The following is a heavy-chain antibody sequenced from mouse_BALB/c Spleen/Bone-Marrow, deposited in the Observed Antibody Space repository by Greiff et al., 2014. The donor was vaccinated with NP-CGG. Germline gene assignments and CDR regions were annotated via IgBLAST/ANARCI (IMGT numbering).Heavy chain of an antibody. CDR2: INPSSGYT. V-gene: IGHV1-4*01. D-gene: IGHD3-1*01. Sequence: QVQLQQSGAELARPGASVKMSCKASAYTFTDYTVHWVKQRPGQGLEWIGYINPSSGYTNYNQISKDKATLTADKSSSAAYMQLSSLTSEDSAVYYCTRRGTFRATSYAMDYWGQGNSVTVSS. CDR3: TRRGTFRATSYAMDY. CDR1: AYTFTDYT. J-gene: IGHJ4*01.